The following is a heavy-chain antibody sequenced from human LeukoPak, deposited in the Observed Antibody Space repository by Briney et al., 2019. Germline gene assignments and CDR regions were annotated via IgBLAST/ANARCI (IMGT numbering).Heavy chain of an antibody. V-gene: IGHV3-53*01. D-gene: IGHD3-10*01. CDR1: EFTVSSNY. Sequence: GGSLRLSCAASEFTVSSNYMSWVRQAPGKGLEWASAIYSDGSTYYADSVKGRFTISRDNSKNTLYLQMNSLGAEDTAVYYCARSPSYYGSAHYFDYWGQGTLVTVSS. CDR2: IYSDGST. J-gene: IGHJ4*02. CDR3: ARSPSYYGSAHYFDY.